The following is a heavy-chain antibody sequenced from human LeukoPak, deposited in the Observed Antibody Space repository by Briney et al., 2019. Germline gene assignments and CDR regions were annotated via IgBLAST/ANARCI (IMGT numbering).Heavy chain of an antibody. V-gene: IGHV3-7*01. CDR3: VQGWRDN. J-gene: IGHJ4*02. D-gene: IGHD2-15*01. Sequence: GGSLRLSCVAAGITFRNYWMSWVRQAPGKGLEWVANINQDSSEKYYVDSVKGRFTIARDNAKNSLYLQLNTLRPEDTAVYYCVQGWRDNWGQGTLVTVSS. CDR2: INQDSSEK. CDR1: GITFRNYW.